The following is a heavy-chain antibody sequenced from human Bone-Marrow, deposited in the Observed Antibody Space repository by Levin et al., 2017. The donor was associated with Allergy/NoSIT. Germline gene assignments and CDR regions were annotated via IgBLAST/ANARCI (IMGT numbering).Heavy chain of an antibody. Sequence: WASVKVSCKVSGNTLTELSMHWVRQAPGKGLEWMGGFHPEDGERIYAQKFQDRVSMTEDKSTDTAYMELSSLRSEDTAVYYCVRDMVLSGSFDYWGQGTLVTVSS. J-gene: IGHJ4*02. V-gene: IGHV1-24*01. D-gene: IGHD3-22*01. CDR1: GNTLTELS. CDR2: FHPEDGER. CDR3: VRDMVLSGSFDY.